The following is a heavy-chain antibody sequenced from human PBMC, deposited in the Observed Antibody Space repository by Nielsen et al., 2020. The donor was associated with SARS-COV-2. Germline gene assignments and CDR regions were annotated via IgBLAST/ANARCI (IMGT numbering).Heavy chain of an antibody. CDR2: ISSSSSTI. V-gene: IGHV3-48*01. CDR3: AKDRRGWLQSTFDY. J-gene: IGHJ4*02. D-gene: IGHD5-24*01. Sequence: GESLKISCAASGFTFSSYSMNWVRQAPGKGLEWVSYISSSSSTIYYADSVKGRFTISRDNSKNTLYLQMNSLRAEDTAVYYCAKDRRGWLQSTFDYWGQGTLVTVSS. CDR1: GFTFSSYS.